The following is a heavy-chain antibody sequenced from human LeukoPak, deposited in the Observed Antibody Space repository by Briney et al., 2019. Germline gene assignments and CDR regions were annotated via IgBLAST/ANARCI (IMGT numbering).Heavy chain of an antibody. D-gene: IGHD5-18*01. CDR2: INHSGST. V-gene: IGHV4-34*01. CDR3: ARDTAMVCLLNWFDP. Sequence: SETLSLTCAVYGGSFSGYYWSWIRQPPGKGLEWIGEINHSGSTNYNPSLKSRVTISVDTSKNQFSLKLSSVTAADTAVYYCARDTAMVCLLNWFDPWGQGTLVTVSS. J-gene: IGHJ5*02. CDR1: GGSFSGYY.